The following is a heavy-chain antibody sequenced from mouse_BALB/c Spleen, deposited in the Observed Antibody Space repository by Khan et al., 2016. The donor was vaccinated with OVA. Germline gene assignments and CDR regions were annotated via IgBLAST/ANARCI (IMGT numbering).Heavy chain of an antibody. J-gene: IGHJ2*01. CDR2: INPHIGET. CDR3: ARIYRSDFDY. CDR1: GYSFTGYF. D-gene: IGHD1-1*01. V-gene: IGHV1-20*02. Sequence: EVQLQQSGPELVKPGASVKISCKASGYSFTGYFMNWVMQSHGKSLEWIGRINPHIGETFYNQKFKGKATLTVDESSSTAHMELRSLASEDSAVYYCARIYRSDFDYWGQSTTLTVSS.